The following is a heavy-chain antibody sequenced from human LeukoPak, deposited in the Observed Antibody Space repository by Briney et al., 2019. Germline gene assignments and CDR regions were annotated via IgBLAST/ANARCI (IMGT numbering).Heavy chain of an antibody. CDR2: INHSGST. V-gene: IGHV4-34*01. Sequence: PSETLSLTCAVYGGSFSGYYWSWIRQPSGKGLEWIGEINHSGSTNYNPSLKSRVTISVDTSKNQFSLKLSSVTAADTAVYYCARGRVTIFGVVIRPFDYWGQGTLVTVSS. CDR1: GGSFSGYY. CDR3: ARGRVTIFGVVIRPFDY. J-gene: IGHJ4*02. D-gene: IGHD3-3*01.